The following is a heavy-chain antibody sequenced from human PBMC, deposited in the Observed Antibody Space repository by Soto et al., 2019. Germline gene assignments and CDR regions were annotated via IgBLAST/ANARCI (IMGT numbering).Heavy chain of an antibody. CDR3: ARLGFYYDSSAYEY. D-gene: IGHD3-22*01. J-gene: IGHJ4*02. V-gene: IGHV4-34*01. Sequence: PSETLSLTCAVYGGSFSGYYWSWIRQPPGKGLEWIGEINHSGSTNYNPSLKSRVTISVDTSKNQFSLKLSSVTAADTAIYSCARLGFYYDSSAYEYWGQGTLVTVSS. CDR1: GGSFSGYY. CDR2: INHSGST.